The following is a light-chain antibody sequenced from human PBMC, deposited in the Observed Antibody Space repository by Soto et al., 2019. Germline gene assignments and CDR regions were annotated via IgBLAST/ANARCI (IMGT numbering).Light chain of an antibody. Sequence: QSVLTQPPSVSGSPGRSVTISCTGTSSDVGRYNYVSWYQQRPGKAPKLILYDVTKRPSGVPERFSGSKSGNTASLTISGLQVDDEADYSCCAHTGSAILFGGGTKVTVL. CDR3: CAHTGSAIL. CDR2: DVT. J-gene: IGLJ2*01. CDR1: SSDVGRYNY. V-gene: IGLV2-11*01.